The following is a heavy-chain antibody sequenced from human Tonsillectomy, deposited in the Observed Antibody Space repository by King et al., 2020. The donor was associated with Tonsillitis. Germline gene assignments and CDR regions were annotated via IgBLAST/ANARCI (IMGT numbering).Heavy chain of an antibody. J-gene: IGHJ4*02. CDR1: GFSLNTSGVC. V-gene: IGHV2-70*01. Sequence: TLKESGPALVKPTQTLTLTCTVSGFSLNTSGVCVSWIRQPPGKALEWLALVDWDDDKYYSTSLKTRLTISKDTSTNQVVLTMTNMDPVDTATYYCALTGSSSWSFDYWGQGTLVAVSS. CDR2: VDWDDDK. CDR3: ALTGSSSWSFDY. D-gene: IGHD6-13*01.